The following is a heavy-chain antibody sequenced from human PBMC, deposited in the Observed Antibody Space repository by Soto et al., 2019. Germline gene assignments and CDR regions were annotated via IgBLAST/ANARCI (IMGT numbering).Heavy chain of an antibody. CDR1: GGSISSYY. CDR3: ARVVGDYEYYYYYMDV. D-gene: IGHD4-17*01. V-gene: IGHV4-59*01. Sequence: SETLSLTCTVSGGSISSYYWSWIRQPPGKGLEWIGYIYYSGSANYNPSLKSRVTISVDTSKNQFSLKLSSVTAADTAVYYCARVVGDYEYYYYYMDVWGKGTTVTVSS. CDR2: IYYSGSA. J-gene: IGHJ6*03.